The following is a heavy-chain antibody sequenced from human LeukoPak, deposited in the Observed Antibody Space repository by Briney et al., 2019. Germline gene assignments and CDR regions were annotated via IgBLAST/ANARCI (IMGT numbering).Heavy chain of an antibody. CDR1: GFTFSSYG. Sequence: PGGSLRLSCAASGFTFSSYGMSWVRQAPGKGLEWVSAISGSGGSTYYADSVKGRFTISRDNSKNTLYLQMNSLRAEDTAVYYCAKASRVITMVRGVLDYYYMDVWGKGTTVTISS. CDR2: ISGSGGST. CDR3: AKASRVITMVRGVLDYYYMDV. V-gene: IGHV3-23*01. J-gene: IGHJ6*03. D-gene: IGHD3-10*01.